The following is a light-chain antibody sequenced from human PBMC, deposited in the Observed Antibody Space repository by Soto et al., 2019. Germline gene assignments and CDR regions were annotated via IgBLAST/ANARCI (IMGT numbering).Light chain of an antibody. CDR2: KAS. V-gene: IGKV1-5*03. CDR1: QSISSW. Sequence: DIQMTQSPSTLSASVGDRVTFTCRASQSISSWLAWYQQKPGKAPKLLIYKASSLESGVPSRFSGSGSGTEFTLTISSLQPDDFATYYCQQYNSYPTFGPGTKVDIK. J-gene: IGKJ3*01. CDR3: QQYNSYPT.